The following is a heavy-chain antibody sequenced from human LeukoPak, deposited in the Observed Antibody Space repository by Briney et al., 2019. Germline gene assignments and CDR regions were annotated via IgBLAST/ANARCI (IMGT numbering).Heavy chain of an antibody. Sequence: GGSLRLSCAASGFAFRSYAMHWVRQATGKGLEWVAIIWYDGSYKDYGDSAKGRFTISRDNSKNTLYLQIDSLRVEDTAVYYCARGSETSAEYFRHWGQGTLVTVSS. CDR3: ARGSETSAEYFRH. J-gene: IGHJ1*01. V-gene: IGHV3-33*01. CDR2: IWYDGSYK. D-gene: IGHD6-6*01. CDR1: GFAFRSYA.